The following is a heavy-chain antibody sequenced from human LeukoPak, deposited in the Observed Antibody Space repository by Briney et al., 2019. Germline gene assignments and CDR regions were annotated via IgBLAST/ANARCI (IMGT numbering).Heavy chain of an antibody. J-gene: IGHJ6*02. V-gene: IGHV4-59*01. CDR1: GGSISSYY. CDR3: ARDRGLRYFDWPSKYYYYGMDV. CDR2: IYYSGST. D-gene: IGHD3-9*01. Sequence: SETLSLTCTVSGGSISSYYWSWIRQPPGKGLEWIGYIYYSGSTNYNPSLKSRVTISVDTSKNQFSLKLSSVTAADTAVYYCARDRGLRYFDWPSKYYYYGMDVWGQGTTVTVSS.